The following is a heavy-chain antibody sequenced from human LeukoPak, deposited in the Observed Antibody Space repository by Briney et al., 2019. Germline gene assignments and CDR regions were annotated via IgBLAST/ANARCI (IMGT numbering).Heavy chain of an antibody. CDR2: INCNSGGR. CDR3: ARDLTSTPNWEFDY. CDR1: GYTFADCF. V-gene: IGHV1-2*06. D-gene: IGHD1-26*01. J-gene: IGHJ4*02. Sequence: ASGKLSCKASGYTFADCFIQLVRQAPGQGLGWVGRINCNSGGREYAQKFQGRVTMTRDTSINTAYVEVSSLKSDDTAVYYCARDLTSTPNWEFDYWGQGTLVTVSS.